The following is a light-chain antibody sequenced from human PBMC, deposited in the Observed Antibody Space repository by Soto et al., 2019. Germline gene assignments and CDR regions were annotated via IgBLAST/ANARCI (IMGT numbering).Light chain of an antibody. CDR2: GAS. CDR3: QQHSSTPQT. V-gene: IGKV3-20*01. J-gene: IGKJ1*01. CDR1: RSVTNNY. Sequence: EIVLTQSPGTLSLSPGERATLSCGASRSVTNNYLAWYQHKHGQAPRLLIYGASSRAAGVPDRFGGSGSGTHFTLTISTLEPEDFAVYYCQQHSSTPQTFGQGTKEVI.